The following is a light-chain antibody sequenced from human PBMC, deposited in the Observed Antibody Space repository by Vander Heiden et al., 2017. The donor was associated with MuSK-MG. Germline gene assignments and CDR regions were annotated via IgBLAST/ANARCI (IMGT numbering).Light chain of an antibody. J-gene: IGKJ1*01. V-gene: IGKV1-9*01. Sequence: TQLTQSPSSLSASVGDRVTVTCRASRDISNYLAWYQQKPGKAPKLLIYAASTLQSGVPSRFSGSGSGTDFTLTISSLQPEEFATYYCQQLHSYPSTFGQGTKVXIK. CDR1: RDISNY. CDR3: QQLHSYPST. CDR2: AAS.